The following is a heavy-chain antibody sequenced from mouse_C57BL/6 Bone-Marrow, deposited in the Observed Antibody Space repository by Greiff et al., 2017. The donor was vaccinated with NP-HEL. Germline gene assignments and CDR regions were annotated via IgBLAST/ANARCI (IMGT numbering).Heavy chain of an antibody. CDR3: ARGDYGSTLYWYFDV. CDR2: ISYDGSN. D-gene: IGHD1-1*01. Sequence: DVQLQESGPGLVKPSQSLSLTCSVTGYSITSGYYWNWIRQFPGNKLEWMGYISYDGSNNYNPSLKNRISITRDTSKNQFFLKLNSVTTEDTATYYCARGDYGSTLYWYFDVWGTGTTVTVSS. CDR1: GYSITSGYY. V-gene: IGHV3-6*01. J-gene: IGHJ1*03.